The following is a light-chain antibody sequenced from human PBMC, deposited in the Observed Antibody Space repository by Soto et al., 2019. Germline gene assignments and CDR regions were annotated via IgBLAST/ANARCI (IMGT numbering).Light chain of an antibody. CDR1: SSDVGGYNF. CDR2: EVR. Sequence: QSVLTQPASVSGSPGQSITISCTGTSSDVGGYNFVSWYQQHPGKAPKLMIYEVRNRPSGVSNRFSGPKSGNTASLTISGLQAEDEADYYCHSYTSSSTVIFGGGTKLTVL. V-gene: IGLV2-14*01. J-gene: IGLJ2*01. CDR3: HSYTSSSTVI.